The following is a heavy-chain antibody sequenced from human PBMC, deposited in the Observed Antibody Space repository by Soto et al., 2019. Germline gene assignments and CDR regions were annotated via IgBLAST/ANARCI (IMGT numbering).Heavy chain of an antibody. CDR3: AKWGGYGGSPGGDDAFDI. J-gene: IGHJ3*02. D-gene: IGHD2-15*01. CDR2: ISGSGGST. V-gene: IGHV3-23*01. Sequence: EVQLLESGGGLVQPGGSLRLSCAASGFTFSSYAMSWVRQAPGKGLEWVSAISGSGGSTYYADSVKGRFTISRDNSKNTLYLQMNSLRAEDTAVYYCAKWGGYGGSPGGDDAFDIWGQGTMVTVSS. CDR1: GFTFSSYA.